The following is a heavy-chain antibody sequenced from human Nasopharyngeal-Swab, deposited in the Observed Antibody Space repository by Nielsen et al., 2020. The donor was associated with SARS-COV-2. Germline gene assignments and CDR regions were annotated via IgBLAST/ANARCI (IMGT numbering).Heavy chain of an antibody. D-gene: IGHD2-2*01. Sequence: ASVKVSCKASGYTFTSYDINWVRQATGQGLEWMGWMNPNSGDTGYAQKFQGRVTMTRNTSISTAYMELSSLRSEDTAVYYCARRRVPAATNWFDPWGQGTLVIVSS. V-gene: IGHV1-8*01. J-gene: IGHJ5*02. CDR3: ARRRVPAATNWFDP. CDR1: GYTFTSYD. CDR2: MNPNSGDT.